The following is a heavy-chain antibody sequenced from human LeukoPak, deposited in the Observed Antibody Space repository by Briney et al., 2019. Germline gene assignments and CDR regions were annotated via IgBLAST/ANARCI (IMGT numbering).Heavy chain of an antibody. D-gene: IGHD2-2*02. CDR2: IYYSGTT. Sequence: SETLSLTCTVSGVSISSGDYYWSWIRQPPGKGLEWIGYIYYSGTTFYNPSLKSRVIISLDTSKNQFSLRLSSVTAADTAVYYCASWLVVPAAIDYWGQGTLVTVSS. J-gene: IGHJ4*02. V-gene: IGHV4-30-4*01. CDR3: ASWLVVPAAIDY. CDR1: GVSISSGDYY.